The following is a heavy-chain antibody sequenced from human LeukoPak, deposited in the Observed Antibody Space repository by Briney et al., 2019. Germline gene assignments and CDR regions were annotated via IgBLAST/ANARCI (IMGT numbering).Heavy chain of an antibody. D-gene: IGHD6-13*01. CDR3: ARDLGSAGLFDY. CDR2: IYRTGST. V-gene: IGHV4-59*01. CDR1: GASISSYS. Sequence: KPSETLSLTCTVSGASISSYSWSWIRQPPGKGLEWVGFIYRTGSTNYNPSLQSRVTISVDTSKKQFSLKLSSVTAADTAVYYCARDLGSAGLFDYWGQGTLATVSS. J-gene: IGHJ4*02.